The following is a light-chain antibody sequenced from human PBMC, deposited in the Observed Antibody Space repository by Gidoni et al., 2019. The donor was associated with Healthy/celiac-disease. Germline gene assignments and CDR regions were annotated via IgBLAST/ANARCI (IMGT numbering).Light chain of an antibody. CDR2: WAS. V-gene: IGKV4-1*01. CDR1: QSVLYSSNNKNY. CDR3: QQYYSTPCLT. J-gene: IGKJ3*01. Sequence: DIVMTQSPDSLAVSLGERATINCKSSQSVLYSSNNKNYLAWYQQKPGQPPKLLIYWASTRESGVPDRFSGSGSGTDFTLTISSLQAEDVAVYYCQQYYSTPCLTFGPGTKVEIK.